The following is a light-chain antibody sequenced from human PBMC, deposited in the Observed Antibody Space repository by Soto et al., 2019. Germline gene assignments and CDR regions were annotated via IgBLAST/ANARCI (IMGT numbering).Light chain of an antibody. CDR2: DVS. Sequence: QSALTQPASVSGSPGQSITISCTGTSSDFGGYNYVSWYQQHPGKAPKLMIYDVSNRPSGVSNRFSGSKSGNTASLTISGLQAEDEADYYCSSYTSSSFPYVFGTGTKVTVL. V-gene: IGLV2-14*01. J-gene: IGLJ1*01. CDR3: SSYTSSSFPYV. CDR1: SSDFGGYNY.